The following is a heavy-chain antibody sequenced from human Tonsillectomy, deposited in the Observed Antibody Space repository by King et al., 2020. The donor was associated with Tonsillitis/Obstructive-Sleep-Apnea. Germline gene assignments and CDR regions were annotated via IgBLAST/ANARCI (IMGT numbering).Heavy chain of an antibody. CDR3: ARGTGHVSWD. V-gene: IGHV3-48*03. CDR2: ISNLGSTI. CDR1: GFTFSNYD. Sequence: VQLVESGGGLVQPGGSLRLSCAASGFTFSNYDMNWVRQAPGKGLEWVSYISNLGSTIYYADSVKGRFTISRDNAKDSLYLQMNSLRVEDTAVYYCARGTGHVSWDWGQGTLVTVSA. D-gene: IGHD3/OR15-3a*01. J-gene: IGHJ4*02.